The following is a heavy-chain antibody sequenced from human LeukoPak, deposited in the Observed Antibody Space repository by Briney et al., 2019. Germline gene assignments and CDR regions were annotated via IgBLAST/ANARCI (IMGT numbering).Heavy chain of an antibody. CDR2: ISSSSSTI. Sequence: GGSLRLSCAASGFTFSSYSMNWVRQAPGKGLEWVSYISSSSSTIYYADSVEGRFTISRDNAKNTLYLQMNSLRAEDTAVYYCAASLGPLTEYWGQGTLVTVSS. CDR1: GFTFSSYS. J-gene: IGHJ4*02. V-gene: IGHV3-48*04. CDR3: AASLGPLTEY. D-gene: IGHD7-27*01.